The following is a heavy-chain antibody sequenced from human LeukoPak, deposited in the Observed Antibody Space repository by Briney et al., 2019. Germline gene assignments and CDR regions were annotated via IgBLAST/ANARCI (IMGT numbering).Heavy chain of an antibody. CDR3: ARGFGVVVVPAAFFDY. J-gene: IGHJ4*02. V-gene: IGHV3-21*01. D-gene: IGHD2-2*01. CDR2: ISSSSSYI. Sequence: NPGGSLRLSCAASGFTFSSYSMNWVRQAPGKGLEWVSSISSSSSYIYYADSVKGRFTISRDNAKNSLYLQMDSLRAEDTAVYYCARGFGVVVVPAAFFDYWGQGTLVTVSS. CDR1: GFTFSSYS.